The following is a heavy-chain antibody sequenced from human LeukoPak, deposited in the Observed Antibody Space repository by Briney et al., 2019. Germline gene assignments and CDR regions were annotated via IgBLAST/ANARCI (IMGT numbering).Heavy chain of an antibody. D-gene: IGHD3-22*01. Sequence: SETLSLTCSVSGDSITGYYWSWIRQPPGKGLEWIGYIYGSGSTNYNPSLKSRVTISVDTSKNQFSLKLSSVTAADTAVFYCASLTTADAFDIWGQGTMATVSS. CDR1: GDSITGYY. CDR2: IYGSGST. V-gene: IGHV4-59*01. J-gene: IGHJ3*02. CDR3: ASLTTADAFDI.